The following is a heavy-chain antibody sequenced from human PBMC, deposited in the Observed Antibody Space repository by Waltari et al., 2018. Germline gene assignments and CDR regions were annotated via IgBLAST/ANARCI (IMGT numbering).Heavy chain of an antibody. Sequence: EVQLVESGGGLVQPGGSLRLSCAASGFTFSSYSMNWVRQAPGKGLEWVSYISSSSSTIYYADSVKGRFTISRDNAKTSLYLQMNSLRAEDRAVYYCARAPAAHYDFWSGYYTVWYFDLWGRGTLVTVSS. V-gene: IGHV3-48*01. CDR2: ISSSSSTI. CDR3: ARAPAAHYDFWSGYYTVWYFDL. D-gene: IGHD3-3*01. CDR1: GFTFSSYS. J-gene: IGHJ2*01.